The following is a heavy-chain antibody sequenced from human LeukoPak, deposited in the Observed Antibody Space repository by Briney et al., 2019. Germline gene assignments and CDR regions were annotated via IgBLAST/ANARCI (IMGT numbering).Heavy chain of an antibody. Sequence: GGSLRLSCAASGFTFSSYAMSWVRQAPGKGLEWVSAISGSGGSTYYADSVKGRFTIPRDNSKNTLYLQMNSLRAEDTAVYYCAKGFSRDYYDSSGSSYFDYWGQGTLVTVSS. CDR1: GFTFSSYA. V-gene: IGHV3-23*01. CDR3: AKGFSRDYYDSSGSSYFDY. J-gene: IGHJ4*02. CDR2: ISGSGGST. D-gene: IGHD3-22*01.